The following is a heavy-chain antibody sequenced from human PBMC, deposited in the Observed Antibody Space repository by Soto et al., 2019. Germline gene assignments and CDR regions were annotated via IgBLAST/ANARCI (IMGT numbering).Heavy chain of an antibody. CDR3: ARGYCSGGSCYPRPFDY. CDR1: GFTFTSSA. V-gene: IGHV1-58*01. Sequence: SVKVSCKASGFTFTSSAVQWVRQARGQRLEWKGWIVVGSGNTNYAQKFQGRVTITRDTSASTAYMELSSLRSEDTAVYYCARGYCSGGSCYPRPFDYWGQGTLVTVSS. J-gene: IGHJ4*02. D-gene: IGHD2-15*01. CDR2: IVVGSGNT.